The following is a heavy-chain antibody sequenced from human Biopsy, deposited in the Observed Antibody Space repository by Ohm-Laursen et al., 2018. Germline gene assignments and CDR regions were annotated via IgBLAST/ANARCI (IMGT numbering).Heavy chain of an antibody. CDR1: GFTFSDHN. CDR2: IWSSATYE. D-gene: IGHD3-16*01. Sequence: SLRLSCTASGFTFSDHNMHWVRQAPGKGLEWVAFIWSSATYEAYADSVKGRFTVSRVNSKNTVYLQMNSLSADDTAIYSCVKDGGQTAPYSFDVWGQGTMVTVSS. V-gene: IGHV3-33*06. CDR3: VKDGGQTAPYSFDV. J-gene: IGHJ3*01.